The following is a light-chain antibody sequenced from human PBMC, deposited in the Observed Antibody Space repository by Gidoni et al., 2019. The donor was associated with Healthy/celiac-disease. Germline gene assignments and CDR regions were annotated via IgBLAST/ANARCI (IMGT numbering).Light chain of an antibody. V-gene: IGKV1-5*03. Sequence: DIQMTQSPSTLSASVADRVTITCRASHSISSWLAWYQQKPGKAPKLLIYKASSLESGVPSRFSGSGSGTEFTLTISSLQPDDFATYYCQQYNSYSITFGQGTRLEIK. CDR1: HSISSW. CDR3: QQYNSYSIT. CDR2: KAS. J-gene: IGKJ5*01.